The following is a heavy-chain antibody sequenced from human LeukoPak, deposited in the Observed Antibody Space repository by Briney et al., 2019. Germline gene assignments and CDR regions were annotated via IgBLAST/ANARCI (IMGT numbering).Heavy chain of an antibody. CDR2: IYHSGST. CDR1: GGSISSSNW. CDR3: ARSDYGGNYRFDY. Sequence: PSETLSLTCAVSGGSISSSNWWSWVRQPPGKGLGWIGEIYHSGSTNYNPSLKSRVTISVDKSKNQFSLKLSSVTAADTAVYYCARSDYGGNYRFDYWGQGTLVTVSS. J-gene: IGHJ4*02. D-gene: IGHD4-23*01. V-gene: IGHV4-4*02.